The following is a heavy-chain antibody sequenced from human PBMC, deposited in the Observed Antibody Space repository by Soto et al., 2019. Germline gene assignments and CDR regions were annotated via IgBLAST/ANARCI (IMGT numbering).Heavy chain of an antibody. D-gene: IGHD6-19*01. CDR1: GGTIRSYD. V-gene: IGHV4-59*01. J-gene: IGHJ4*02. CDR2: IYYSGST. CDR3: TNMDPVDTAMYYCAHRGKYDSGWDGGYFNY. Sequence: SETQSLTCTVSGGTIRSYDWSWIRQPPGKGLEWIGYIYYSGSTNYNPSLKSRVTISVDTSKNQFSLKLSSVSTGSMLVLTMTNMDPVDTAMYYCAHRGKYDSGWDGGYFNYWSQGTLVTVSS.